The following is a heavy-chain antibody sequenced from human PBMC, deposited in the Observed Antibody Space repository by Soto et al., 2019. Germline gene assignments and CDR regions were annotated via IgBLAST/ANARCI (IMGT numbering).Heavy chain of an antibody. CDR2: ISAYNGNT. CDR3: SRDPDQTYDFWSGYYYGMDV. J-gene: IGHJ6*02. Sequence: QVQLVQSGAEVKKPGASVKVSCRASGYTFSSYGISWVRQAPGQGLEWMGWISAYNGNTNYAQKLQGRVTMTTDRTTRIAYMELRTLRSDDTAVYFCSRDPDQTYDFWSGYYYGMDVWGQWTTVTLSS. CDR1: GYTFSSYG. D-gene: IGHD3-3*01. V-gene: IGHV1-18*01.